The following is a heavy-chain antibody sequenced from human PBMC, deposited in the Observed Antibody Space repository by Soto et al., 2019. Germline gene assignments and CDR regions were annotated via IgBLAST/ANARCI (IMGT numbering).Heavy chain of an antibody. V-gene: IGHV3-23*01. D-gene: IGHD6-13*01. CDR3: AKAASGSSWNYFDY. Sequence: GGSPRLSCAASGFNFSSYAMSRVRQAPGKGLEWISAISSSGGSTYYADSVKGRFTISRDNSKNTLYLQMNSLRAEDTAVYYCAKAASGSSWNYFDYWGQGTLVTVSS. CDR2: ISSSGGST. J-gene: IGHJ4*02. CDR1: GFNFSSYA.